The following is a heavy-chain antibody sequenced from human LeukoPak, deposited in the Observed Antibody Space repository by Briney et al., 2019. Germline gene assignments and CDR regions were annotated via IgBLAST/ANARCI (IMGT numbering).Heavy chain of an antibody. V-gene: IGHV3-30*02. CDR2: IRYDRRNQ. Sequence: PGGSLRLSCAASGFTFSSYGMHWVHQAPGKGLEWVAFIRYDRRNQYYADSVKGRFTISRDNSKNTLYLQMNSLRAEDTAVYYCAKDYSDSSGYFRVPHVFDFWGQGTLVTVSS. CDR1: GFTFSSYG. D-gene: IGHD3-22*01. J-gene: IGHJ4*02. CDR3: AKDYSDSSGYFRVPHVFDF.